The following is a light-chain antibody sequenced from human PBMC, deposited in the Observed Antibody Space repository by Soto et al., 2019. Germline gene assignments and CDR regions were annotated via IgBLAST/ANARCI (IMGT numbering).Light chain of an antibody. CDR1: QSLRGR. CDR2: DAS. CDR3: QLHSSFAS. Sequence: DIQMTQSPFTLSASVGDIVTITCRASQSLRGRLAWYQQKPGKAPRLLIYDASTLESGVPSRFSGTGSETEFTLNISSLQPDDFATYYCQLHSSFASFGGGTKV. V-gene: IGKV1-5*01. J-gene: IGKJ4*01.